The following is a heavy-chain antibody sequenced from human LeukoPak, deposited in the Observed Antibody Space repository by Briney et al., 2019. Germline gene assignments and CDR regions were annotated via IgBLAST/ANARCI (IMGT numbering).Heavy chain of an antibody. CDR3: ARGTGVTYYYDSSGAFDI. Sequence: ASVKVSCKASGYTFTSYYMHWVRQAPGQGLEWMGIIKPSGGSTSYAQKFQGRVTMTRDTSTSTVYMELSSLRSEDTAVYYCARGTGVTYYYDSSGAFDIWGQGTMVTVSS. CDR2: IKPSGGST. D-gene: IGHD3-22*01. CDR1: GYTFTSYY. J-gene: IGHJ3*02. V-gene: IGHV1-46*01.